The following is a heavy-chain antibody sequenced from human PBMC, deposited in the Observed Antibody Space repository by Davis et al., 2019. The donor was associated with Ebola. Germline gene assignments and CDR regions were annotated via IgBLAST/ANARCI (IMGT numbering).Heavy chain of an antibody. CDR2: IFHNGLT. CDR3: ARRWFGDVGYYGLDV. J-gene: IGHJ6*04. D-gene: IGHD3-10*01. CDR1: GDSISSSNW. V-gene: IGHV4-4*02. Sequence: PSETLSLTCAVSGDSISSSNWWSWVRQPPGTGLEWIGEIFHNGLTNYNPSLESRITILIDESRNHFSLKVTSVTAADTAVYYCARRWFGDVGYYGLDVWGKGTTVIVSS.